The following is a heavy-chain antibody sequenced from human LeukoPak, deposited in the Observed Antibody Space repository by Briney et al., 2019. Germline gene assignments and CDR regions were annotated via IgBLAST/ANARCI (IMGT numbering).Heavy chain of an antibody. Sequence: GGSLRLSCAASGFTFSSYAMSWVRQAPGKGLEWVSAISGRGGSTYYADSVKGRFTISRDNSKNELYLQMNSLRAEDTAVYYCAKDPSSWYSEYFQHWGQGTLVTVSS. CDR1: GFTFSSYA. J-gene: IGHJ1*01. CDR2: ISGRGGST. V-gene: IGHV3-23*01. CDR3: AKDPSSWYSEYFQH. D-gene: IGHD6-13*01.